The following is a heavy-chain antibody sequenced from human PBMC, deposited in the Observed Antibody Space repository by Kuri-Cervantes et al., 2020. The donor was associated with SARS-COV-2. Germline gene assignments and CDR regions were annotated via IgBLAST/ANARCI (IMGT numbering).Heavy chain of an antibody. V-gene: IGHV3-30-3*01. Sequence: GGSLRLSCAASGFTLSSYAMHWVRQAPGKGLEWVAVISYDGSNKYYADSVKGRFTISRDNSKNTLYLQMNSLRAEDTAVYYCARDNYYGSGSYYSRGAFDIWGQGTMVTVSS. CDR1: GFTLSSYA. D-gene: IGHD3-10*01. CDR3: ARDNYYGSGSYYSRGAFDI. J-gene: IGHJ3*02. CDR2: ISYDGSNK.